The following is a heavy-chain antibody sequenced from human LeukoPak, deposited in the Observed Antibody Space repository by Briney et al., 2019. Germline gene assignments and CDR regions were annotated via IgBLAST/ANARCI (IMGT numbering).Heavy chain of an antibody. CDR3: ARGGPYSGYRYFDY. CDR2: INHSGST. J-gene: IGHJ4*02. V-gene: IGHV4-34*01. CDR1: GGSFSGYY. D-gene: IGHD5-12*01. Sequence: PSETLSLTCAVYGGSFSGYYWSWIRQPPGKGLEWIGEINHSGSTNYNPSLKSRVTISVDTSKNQFSLKLSSVIAADTAVYYCARGGPYSGYRYFDYWGQGTLVTVSS.